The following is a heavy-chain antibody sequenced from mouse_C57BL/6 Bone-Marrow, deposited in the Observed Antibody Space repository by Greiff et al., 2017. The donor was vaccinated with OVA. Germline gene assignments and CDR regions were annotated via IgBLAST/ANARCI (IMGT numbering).Heavy chain of an antibody. CDR3: ARRGVLGLLDFDV. V-gene: IGHV5-6*01. CDR2: ISSGGSYT. CDR1: GFTFSSYG. Sequence: EVQLVESGGDLVKPGGSLKLSCAASGFTFSSYGMSWVRQTPDKRLEWVATISSGGSYTYYPDSVKGRFTISRDNAKNTLYLQMSSLKSEDTAMYYCARRGVLGLLDFDVWGTGTTVTVSS. D-gene: IGHD2-2*01. J-gene: IGHJ1*03.